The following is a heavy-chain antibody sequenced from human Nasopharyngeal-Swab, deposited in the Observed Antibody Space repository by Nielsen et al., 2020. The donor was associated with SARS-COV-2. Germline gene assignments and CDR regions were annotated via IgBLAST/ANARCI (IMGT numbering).Heavy chain of an antibody. Sequence: WIRQPPGKGLEWIGYIYYSGSTYHNPSLKSRVTISVDTSKNQFSLKLSSVTAADTAVYYCASSAVVANINGWFDPWGQGTLVTVSS. V-gene: IGHV4-31*02. CDR2: IYYSGST. D-gene: IGHD5-12*01. J-gene: IGHJ5*02. CDR3: ASSAVVANINGWFDP.